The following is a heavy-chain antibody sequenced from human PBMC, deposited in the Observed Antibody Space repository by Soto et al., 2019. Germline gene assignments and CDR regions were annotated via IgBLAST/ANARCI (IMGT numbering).Heavy chain of an antibody. Sequence: GGSLRLSCAVSGVPFSDFLMSWVRQAPGKGPEWVANINQDGTEKYYVDSVKGQVTISADKSISTAYLQWSSLKASDTAMYYCARHLGYCSSTSCYAWWFDPWGQGTLVTVSS. D-gene: IGHD2-2*01. V-gene: IGHV3-7*03. CDR1: GVPFSDFL. CDR2: INQDGTEK. J-gene: IGHJ5*02. CDR3: ARHLGYCSSTSCYAWWFDP.